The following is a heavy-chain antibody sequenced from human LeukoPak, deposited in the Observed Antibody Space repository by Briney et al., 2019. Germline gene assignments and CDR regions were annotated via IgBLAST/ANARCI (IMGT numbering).Heavy chain of an antibody. CDR2: ISGSGDST. Sequence: GGSLRLSCAASGFTFSSYAMSWVRQAPGKGLEWVSGISGSGDSTYYADSVKGRFTTSRDNTKNTLYLQMSSLRAEDTAVYYCAKIIVVLPSTISNPYYFDYWGQGTLVTVSS. V-gene: IGHV3-23*01. J-gene: IGHJ4*02. CDR3: AKIIVVLPSTISNPYYFDY. D-gene: IGHD2-2*02. CDR1: GFTFSSYA.